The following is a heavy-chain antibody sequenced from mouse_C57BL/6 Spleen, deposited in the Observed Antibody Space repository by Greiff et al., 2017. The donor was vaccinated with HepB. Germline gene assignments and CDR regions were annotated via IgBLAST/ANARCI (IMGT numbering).Heavy chain of an antibody. V-gene: IGHV1-69*01. CDR3: ARGFIRGYFDV. D-gene: IGHD1-1*01. CDR2: IDPSDSYT. J-gene: IGHJ1*03. Sequence: QVQLQQSGAELVMPGASVKLSCKASGYTFTSYWMHWVKQRPGQGLEWIGEIDPSDSYTNYNQKFKGKSTFTVDKSSSTAYMQLSSLTSEDSAVYYCARGFIRGYFDVWGTGTTVTVSS. CDR1: GYTFTSYW.